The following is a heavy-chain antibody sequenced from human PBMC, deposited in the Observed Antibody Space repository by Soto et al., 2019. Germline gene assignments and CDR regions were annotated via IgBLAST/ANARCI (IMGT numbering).Heavy chain of an antibody. V-gene: IGHV3-33*01. D-gene: IGHD2-15*01. CDR3: AREAILLDIVSHSGLDV. Sequence: QVQLVESGGGVVQPGRSLRLSCAASGFTFSSYGMHWVRQAPGKGLEWVAVIWYDGSNKYYADSVKGRFTISRDNSKNTLYLQMNSLRAEDTAVYYCAREAILLDIVSHSGLDVWGQGTTVTVSS. J-gene: IGHJ6*02. CDR1: GFTFSSYG. CDR2: IWYDGSNK.